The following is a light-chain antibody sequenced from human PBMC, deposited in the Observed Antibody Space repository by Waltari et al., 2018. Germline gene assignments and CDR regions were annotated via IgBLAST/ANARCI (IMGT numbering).Light chain of an antibody. V-gene: IGKV2-30*01. CDR3: MQATHWPYT. J-gene: IGKJ2*01. CDR2: KVS. Sequence: DAVMTQSPLSLPVTIGQPASISCRSSQSLVFSDGNIYLNWFQQRPGQSPRRLIYKVSNRDSGVPDRFSGSGSGTDFTLKISRVEAEDVGGVYYCMQATHWPYTFGQGTKLEIK. CDR1: QSLVFSDGNIY.